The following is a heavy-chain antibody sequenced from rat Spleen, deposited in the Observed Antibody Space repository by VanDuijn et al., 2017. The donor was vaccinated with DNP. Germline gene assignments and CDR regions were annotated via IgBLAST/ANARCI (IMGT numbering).Heavy chain of an antibody. CDR1: GFSFSHYW. D-gene: IGHD1-12*02. V-gene: IGHV5-31*01. CDR3: ARDMDYYDGSYYRYYFDY. CDR2: ITSGGSS. Sequence: EVQLVESGGDLVQPGRSLKLSCVASGFSFSHYWMTWIRQVPGKGLEWIASITSGGSSYYPDSVKGRFTISRDNAKNTLYRRMNSLRSEDTATYYCARDMDYYDGSYYRYYFDYWGQGVMVTVSS. J-gene: IGHJ2*01.